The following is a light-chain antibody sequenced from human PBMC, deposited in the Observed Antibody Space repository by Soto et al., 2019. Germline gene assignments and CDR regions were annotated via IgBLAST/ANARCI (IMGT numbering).Light chain of an antibody. CDR2: FAS. J-gene: IGKJ1*01. Sequence: EIVLTQSPATLSLSPGDRATLSCRASHSVGSLLAWYQQKPGQAPRLLIYFASNSATGIPPRFSGSGSGTDFTLTIDSLEPEDFALFYCQQRSAWPWTFGQGTRVEIK. CDR1: HSVGSL. CDR3: QQRSAWPWT. V-gene: IGKV3-11*01.